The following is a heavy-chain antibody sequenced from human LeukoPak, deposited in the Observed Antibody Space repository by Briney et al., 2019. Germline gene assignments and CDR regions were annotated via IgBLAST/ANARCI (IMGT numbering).Heavy chain of an antibody. J-gene: IGHJ6*04. D-gene: IGHD2-2*02. CDR2: IYYSGST. V-gene: IGHV4-59*06. CDR3: ASSTTCYTCGLDV. Sequence: PSETLSLTCTVSGGSISSYYWSWIRQPPGKGLEWIGYIYYSGSTYFNPSLKSRVTISVDTSKNQFSLKLRSVTAADTAVYYCASSTTCYTCGLDVWGKGTTVTVSS. CDR1: GGSISSYY.